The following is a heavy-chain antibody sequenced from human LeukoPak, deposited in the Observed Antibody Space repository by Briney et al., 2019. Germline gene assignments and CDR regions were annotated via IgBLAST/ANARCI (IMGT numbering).Heavy chain of an antibody. V-gene: IGHV4-39*01. D-gene: IGHD2-21*01. CDR2: MCYSGNS. Sequence: SETLSLTCTVSGASIASSSYGTSYYWGWIRQPPGKGLEWIGSMCYSGNSYFNPSLKSRVTISVDTSKNQFSLKLSSVTAADTAVYYCASLPKHGNALKAFDIWGQGTVVTASS. CDR3: ASLPKHGNALKAFDI. J-gene: IGHJ3*02. CDR1: GASIASSSYGTSYY.